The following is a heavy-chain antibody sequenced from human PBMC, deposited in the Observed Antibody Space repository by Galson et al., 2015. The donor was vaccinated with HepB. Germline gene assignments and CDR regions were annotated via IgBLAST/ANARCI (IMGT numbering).Heavy chain of an antibody. V-gene: IGHV3-23*01. D-gene: IGHD6-19*01. CDR2: ISGGGGST. Sequence: SLRLSCAAYGFTFSSYAMSWARQAPGKGLQCVSAISGGGGSTYYADSVKGRFTITRDNSKNTRYLQMNSLRADDTAIYFCAKPYTSGWPYFDYWGQENLVTVSS. J-gene: IGHJ4*02. CDR3: AKPYTSGWPYFDY. CDR1: GFTFSSYA.